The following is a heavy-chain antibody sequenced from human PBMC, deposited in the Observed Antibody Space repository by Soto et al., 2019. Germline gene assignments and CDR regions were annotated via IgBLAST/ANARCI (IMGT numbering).Heavy chain of an antibody. CDR2: ISAYNGNT. D-gene: IGHD6-13*01. V-gene: IGHV1-18*01. Sequence: QVPLVQSGAEVKKPGASVKVSCKASGYTFTSYGISWVRQAPGQGLEWMGWISAYNGNTNYAQKLQGRVTMTTDTSTSTAYMELRSLRSDDAAVYYCARDPYSSSWYVANWFDRWGPGTLVTDSS. J-gene: IGHJ5*02. CDR1: GYTFTSYG. CDR3: ARDPYSSSWYVANWFDR.